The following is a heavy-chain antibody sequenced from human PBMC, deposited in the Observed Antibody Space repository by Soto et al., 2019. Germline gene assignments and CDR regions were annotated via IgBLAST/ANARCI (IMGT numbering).Heavy chain of an antibody. CDR3: ARRNYYYGMDV. Sequence: QVQLQESGPGLVKPSQTLSLTCTVSGGSISSGGYYWSWIRQHPGKGLEWIGYIYYSGSTYYNPSLTSRVTITVDTSKNQFSRKLSSVTAADTAVYYCARRNYYYGMDVWGQGTTVTVSS. V-gene: IGHV4-31*03. J-gene: IGHJ6*02. CDR2: IYYSGST. CDR1: GGSISSGGYY.